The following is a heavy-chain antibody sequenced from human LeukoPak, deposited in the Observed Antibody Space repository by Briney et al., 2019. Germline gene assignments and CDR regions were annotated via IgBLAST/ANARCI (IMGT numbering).Heavy chain of an antibody. Sequence: ASVKVSCKVSGYTLTELSMHWVRQAPGKGLEWMGGFDPEDGETIYAQKFQGRVTMTEDASTDTAYMELSSLRSEDTAVYYCATAASVDTAMVLHYYFDYWGQGTLVTVSS. V-gene: IGHV1-24*01. CDR3: ATAASVDTAMVLHYYFDY. D-gene: IGHD5-18*01. CDR2: FDPEDGET. CDR1: GYTLTELS. J-gene: IGHJ4*02.